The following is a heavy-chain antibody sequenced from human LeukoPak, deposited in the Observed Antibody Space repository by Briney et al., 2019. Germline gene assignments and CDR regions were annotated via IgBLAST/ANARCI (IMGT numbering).Heavy chain of an antibody. CDR3: AKENIVGATKFDY. CDR1: GFTFSSYE. V-gene: IGHV3-48*03. J-gene: IGHJ4*02. D-gene: IGHD1-26*01. CDR2: ISSSGSTI. Sequence: TGGSLRLSCAASGFTFSSYEMNWVRQAPGKGLEWVSYISSSGSTIYYADSVKGRFTISRDNAKNSLYLQMNSLRAEDTAVYYCAKENIVGATKFDYWGQGTLVTVSS.